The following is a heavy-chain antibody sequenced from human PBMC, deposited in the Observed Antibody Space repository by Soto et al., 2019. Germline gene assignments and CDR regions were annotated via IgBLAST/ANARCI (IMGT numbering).Heavy chain of an antibody. CDR3: ARNNHFDS. CDR1: GASIGTYY. J-gene: IGHJ4*02. CDR2: ISSSGS. Sequence: PSETLSLTCTVSGASIGTYYWSWIRQPPGKGLEWIGYISSSGSNYNPSFKSRVTISLDTSKNEFSLKLTSVTAADTAVYYCARNNHFDSWGQGTLVTVSS. V-gene: IGHV4-59*01.